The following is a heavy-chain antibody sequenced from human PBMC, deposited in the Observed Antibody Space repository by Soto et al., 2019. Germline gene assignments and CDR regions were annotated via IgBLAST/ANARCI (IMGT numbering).Heavy chain of an antibody. J-gene: IGHJ4*02. D-gene: IGHD6-13*01. V-gene: IGHV4-61*01. Sequence: SETLSLTCAVSGGSVSSGSYYWSWIRQPPGKGLEWIGYIYYSGSTNYNPSLKSRVTISVDTSKNQFSLKLTSVTAADTAMYYCARHWIAGAGRPFDYWGQGTLVTVSS. CDR1: GGSVSSGSYY. CDR3: ARHWIAGAGRPFDY. CDR2: IYYSGST.